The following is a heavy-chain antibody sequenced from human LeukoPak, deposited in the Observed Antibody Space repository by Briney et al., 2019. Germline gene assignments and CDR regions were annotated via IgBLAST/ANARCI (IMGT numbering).Heavy chain of an antibody. CDR1: GGSISSGGYY. V-gene: IGHV4-30-4*01. D-gene: IGHD6-6*01. CDR3: ARGSWSSSIDY. J-gene: IGHJ4*02. Sequence: SETLSLTCTVSGGSISSGGYYWSWIRQPPGKGLEYIGHIYYSGSTYYNPSLKSRITISVDTSKNQFSLKLSSVTAADTAVYYCARGSWSSSIDYWGQGTLVTVSS. CDR2: IYYSGST.